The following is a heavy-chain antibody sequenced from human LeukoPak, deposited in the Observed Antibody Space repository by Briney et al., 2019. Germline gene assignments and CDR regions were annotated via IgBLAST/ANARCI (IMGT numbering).Heavy chain of an antibody. CDR1: GFTFRSYT. CDR3: VRGGLYHYSGTSGDY. V-gene: IGHV3-21*01. D-gene: IGHD1-26*01. CDR2: LSSNSYYI. Sequence: GGSLRLSCAASGFTFRSYTMNWVRQAPGKGLEWVSSLSSNSYYIYYADSVKGRFSISRDNAKNSLYLQMNSLRAEDTAVYYCVRGGLYHYSGTSGDYWGQGTLVTVSS. J-gene: IGHJ4*02.